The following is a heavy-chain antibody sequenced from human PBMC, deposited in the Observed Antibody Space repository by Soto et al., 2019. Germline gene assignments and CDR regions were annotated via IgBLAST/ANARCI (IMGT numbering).Heavy chain of an antibody. D-gene: IGHD5-12*01. CDR1: GYTFTSYE. CDR2: MNPNSGNT. J-gene: IGHJ6*02. Sequence: ASVKVSCKSSGYTFTSYEINWVRQATGQGLEWRGWMNPNSGNTGYAQKFQGRVTMTRNTSISTAYMELSSLRSEDTAVYYCARGLEWLRFYYYYGMDVWGQGTTVTVSS. V-gene: IGHV1-8*01. CDR3: ARGLEWLRFYYYYGMDV.